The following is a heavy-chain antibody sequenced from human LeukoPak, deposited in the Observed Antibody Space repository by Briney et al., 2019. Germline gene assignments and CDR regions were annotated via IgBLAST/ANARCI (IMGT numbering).Heavy chain of an antibody. CDR2: IWYDGSNK. CDR1: GFTFSSYG. Sequence: PGRSLRLSCAASGFTFSSYGMHWVRQAPGKGLEWVAVIWYDGSNKYYADSVKGRFTISRDNSKNTLYLQMNSLRAEDTAVYYCARDLNYYDILIGYTDWGQGTLVTVSS. D-gene: IGHD3-9*01. J-gene: IGHJ4*02. V-gene: IGHV3-33*01. CDR3: ARDLNYYDILIGYTD.